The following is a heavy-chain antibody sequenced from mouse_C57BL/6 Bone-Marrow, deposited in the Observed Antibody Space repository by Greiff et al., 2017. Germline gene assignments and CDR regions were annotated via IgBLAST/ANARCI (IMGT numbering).Heavy chain of an antibody. J-gene: IGHJ3*01. CDR2: IDPANGDT. CDR1: GFNIQDDY. D-gene: IGHD2-2*01. CDR3: TTAAYGYDGVAY. Sequence: VKLQQSGAELVRPGASVKLSCTASGFNIQDDYMHWVKQRPEQGLEWIGWIDPANGDTAYASKFQGKATMTADTSSNTAYLQLSSLTSEDTAVYYCTTAAYGYDGVAYWGQGTLVTVSA. V-gene: IGHV14-4*01.